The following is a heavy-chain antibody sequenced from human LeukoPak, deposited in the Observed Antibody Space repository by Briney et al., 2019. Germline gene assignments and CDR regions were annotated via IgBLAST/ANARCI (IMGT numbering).Heavy chain of an antibody. CDR2: ISYDGSNK. D-gene: IGHD5-18*01. Sequence: AGRPLRLSCAASEFTFSSYGMHWVRQAPGKGLEWVAIISYDGSNKYYADSVKGRFTISRDNSKNTLYLQMNSLRAEDTAVYYCAKEAGYSYGYYFDYWGQGTLVTVSP. V-gene: IGHV3-30*18. J-gene: IGHJ4*02. CDR3: AKEAGYSYGYYFDY. CDR1: EFTFSSYG.